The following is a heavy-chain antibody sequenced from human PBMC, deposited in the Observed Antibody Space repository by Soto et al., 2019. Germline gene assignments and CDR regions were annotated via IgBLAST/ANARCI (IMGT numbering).Heavy chain of an antibody. Sequence: PGGSLRLSCAASGFTFNTYAMSWVRQAPGKGLEWVSIISGSGDTTFYADSVKGRFTISRDNSKNTLYLQMNSLRAEDTAVYYCARRNYDILTGYYRDFDYWGQGTQVTVSS. V-gene: IGHV3-23*01. CDR1: GFTFNTYA. CDR3: ARRNYDILTGYYRDFDY. J-gene: IGHJ4*02. CDR2: ISGSGDTT. D-gene: IGHD3-9*01.